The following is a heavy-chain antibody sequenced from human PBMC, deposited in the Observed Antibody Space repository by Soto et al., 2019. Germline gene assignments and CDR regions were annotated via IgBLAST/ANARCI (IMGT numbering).Heavy chain of an antibody. CDR3: AKGPHRRTDRTDYYLQWAGSARWNF. CDR1: GLTISGKKY. J-gene: IGHJ4*02. D-gene: IGHD3-22*01. CDR2: LYDLDGS. Sequence: DVQLVESGGGLFQPGESLRLSCAAFGLTISGKKYVAWVRQAPGKGLEWVSALYDLDGSFYADSVKGRFTTSSDSSKTTVYLQMSSLREDDTAVYYCAKGPHRRTDRTDYYLQWAGSARWNFWGQGTLVTISS. V-gene: IGHV3-66*02.